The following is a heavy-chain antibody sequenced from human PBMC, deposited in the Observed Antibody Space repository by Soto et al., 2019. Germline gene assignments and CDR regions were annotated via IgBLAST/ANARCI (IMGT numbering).Heavy chain of an antibody. D-gene: IGHD3-10*01. Sequence: PGGSLRLSCAASGFTFSSYAMSWVRQVPGKGLEWVSAISGSGGSTYYADSVKGRFTISRDNSKNTLYLQMNSLRAEDTAVYYCAKTEYYYGPAPNWFDPWGQGTLVTVSS. CDR2: ISGSGGST. CDR1: GFTFSSYA. J-gene: IGHJ5*02. CDR3: AKTEYYYGPAPNWFDP. V-gene: IGHV3-23*01.